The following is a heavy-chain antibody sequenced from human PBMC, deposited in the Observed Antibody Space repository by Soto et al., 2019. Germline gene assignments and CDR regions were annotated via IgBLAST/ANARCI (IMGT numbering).Heavy chain of an antibody. V-gene: IGHV4-4*02. CDR3: VMSPGWYKIDS. CDR2: MFHSGST. D-gene: IGHD6-19*01. J-gene: IGHJ4*02. CDR1: GDSVITTKR. Sequence: SETLSLTCTVSGDSVITTKRWGWVRQSQGKGLEWNADMFHSGSTNYIPFLESRVTLSVDKSNLQFSLKLHSVTAADTAVYFCVMSPGWYKIDSWGQGILVT.